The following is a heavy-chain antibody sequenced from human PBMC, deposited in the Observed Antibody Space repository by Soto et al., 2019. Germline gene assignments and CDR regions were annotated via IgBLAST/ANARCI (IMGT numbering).Heavy chain of an antibody. Sequence: GGSLRLSCAASGFSFSDYAMHWVRQAPGKGLEWVALKSYDGTTEFYADSVKGRFTISRDNSKNTLYLQLNSLRAEDTAVYYCARAMVEGLPGTRYFDYWGQGTLVTVSS. CDR2: KSYDGTTE. J-gene: IGHJ4*02. CDR3: ARAMVEGLPGTRYFDY. D-gene: IGHD3-9*01. V-gene: IGHV3-30-3*01. CDR1: GFSFSDYA.